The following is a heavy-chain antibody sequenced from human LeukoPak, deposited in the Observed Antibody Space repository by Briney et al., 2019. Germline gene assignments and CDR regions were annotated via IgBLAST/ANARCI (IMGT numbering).Heavy chain of an antibody. Sequence: GASVKVSFKASGYTFTSYGINWVRQAPGQGLEWMGWISAYNGNTKHAQKPQGRVTMTTDTSTSTAYMELRSLRSDDTAVYYCARAGITSGWVQNMDYWGQGTLVTVSS. CDR1: GYTFTSYG. CDR3: ARAGITSGWVQNMDY. V-gene: IGHV1-18*01. CDR2: ISAYNGNT. D-gene: IGHD6-19*01. J-gene: IGHJ4*02.